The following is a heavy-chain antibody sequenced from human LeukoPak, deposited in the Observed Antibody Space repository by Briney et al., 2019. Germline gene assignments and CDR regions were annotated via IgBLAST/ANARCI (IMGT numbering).Heavy chain of an antibody. D-gene: IGHD3-16*02. V-gene: IGHV3-30*18. Sequence: PGGSLRLSCAASGFTFSNYAMHWVRQAPGKGLEWVAVISYDGSNKYYADSVKGRFTISRDNPKNTLYLQMNSLRADDTAMYYCAKVIVGWLLDYWGQGTLVTVSS. CDR2: ISYDGSNK. CDR1: GFTFSNYA. CDR3: AKVIVGWLLDY. J-gene: IGHJ4*02.